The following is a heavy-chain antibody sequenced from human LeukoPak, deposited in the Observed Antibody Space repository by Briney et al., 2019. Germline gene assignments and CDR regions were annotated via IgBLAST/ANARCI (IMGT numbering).Heavy chain of an antibody. J-gene: IGHJ6*04. Sequence: ASVTVSCKVSGYTLTELSMHWVRQAPGKGLAWVGGFDPEDGETIYAPKFQGRVTMTEDTSTDTAYMELSSLRSEDTAVYYCATGGLSGWSLFLDVWGKGTTVTVSS. CDR1: GYTLTELS. CDR3: ATGGLSGWSLFLDV. CDR2: FDPEDGET. V-gene: IGHV1-24*01. D-gene: IGHD6-19*01.